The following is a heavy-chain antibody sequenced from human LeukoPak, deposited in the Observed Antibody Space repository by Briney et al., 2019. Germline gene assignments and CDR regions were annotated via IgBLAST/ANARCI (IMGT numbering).Heavy chain of an antibody. CDR2: ISGSGGST. D-gene: IGHD1-26*01. V-gene: IGHV3-23*01. CDR1: GFTFSSYG. Sequence: GGTLRLSCAASGFTFSSYGMSWVRQAPGKGLEWVSAISGSGGSTYYADSVKGRFTISRDNSKNTLYLQMNSLRAEDTAVYYCAKDPRSYYAGDKFDYWGQGTLVTVSS. CDR3: AKDPRSYYAGDKFDY. J-gene: IGHJ4*02.